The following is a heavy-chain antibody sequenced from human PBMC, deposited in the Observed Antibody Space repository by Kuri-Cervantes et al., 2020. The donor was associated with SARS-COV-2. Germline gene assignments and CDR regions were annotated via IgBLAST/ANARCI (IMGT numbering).Heavy chain of an antibody. J-gene: IGHJ4*02. CDR2: ISGSGGST. Sequence: LSLTCAASGFTFSSYAMSWVRQAPGKGLEWVSAISGSGGSTYYADSVKGRLTISRDNSKNTLYLQMNSLRAEDTAVYYCAKLLLAAREHYFDYWGQGTLVTVSS. CDR3: AKLLLAAREHYFDY. D-gene: IGHD2-2*01. V-gene: IGHV3-23*01. CDR1: GFTFSSYA.